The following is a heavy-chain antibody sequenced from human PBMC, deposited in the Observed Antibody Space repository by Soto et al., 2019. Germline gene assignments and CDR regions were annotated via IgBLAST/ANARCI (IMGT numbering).Heavy chain of an antibody. V-gene: IGHV1-2*04. CDR1: GYTFTGYY. CDR3: AREQNQLLSNSTYYFDY. J-gene: IGHJ4*02. Sequence: GASVKVSCKASGYTFTGYYMHWVRQAPGQGLGWMGWINPNSGGTNYAQKFQGWVTMTRDTSISTAYMELGRLRSDDTAVYYCAREQNQLLSNSTYYFDYWGQGTLVTVSS. D-gene: IGHD2-2*01. CDR2: INPNSGGT.